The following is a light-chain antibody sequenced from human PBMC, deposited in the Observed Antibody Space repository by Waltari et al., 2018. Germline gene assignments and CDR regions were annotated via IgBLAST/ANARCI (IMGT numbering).Light chain of an antibody. CDR1: QSLLRRNGYNC. Sequence: DIVMTQSPPSLPVTPGEPASISCRSSQSLLRRNGYNCLDGYLQKPGQSPQLLIYLGSNRESGVPDRFSGSGSGTDFTLKISRVEADDAGTYYCMQALKNPCTFGQGTKVEIK. CDR3: MQALKNPCT. CDR2: LGS. V-gene: IGKV2-28*01. J-gene: IGKJ1*01.